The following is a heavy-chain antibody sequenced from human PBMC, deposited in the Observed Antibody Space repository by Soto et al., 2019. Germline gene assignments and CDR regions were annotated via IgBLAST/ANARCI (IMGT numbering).Heavy chain of an antibody. Sequence: ASVKVSCKASGYTFTGYYVHWVREAPGQGLEWMVCINPETGGTSYAQKFQGRVTLSRDTSINTAYLELSSLRFDDAAVYFCARERFQVISDGMDVWGQGTTVTVSS. J-gene: IGHJ6*02. CDR2: INPETGGT. V-gene: IGHV1-2*02. D-gene: IGHD2-21*01. CDR1: GYTFTGYY. CDR3: ARERFQVISDGMDV.